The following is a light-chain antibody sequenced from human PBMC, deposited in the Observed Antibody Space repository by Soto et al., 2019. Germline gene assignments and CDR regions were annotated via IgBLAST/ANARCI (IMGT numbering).Light chain of an antibody. J-gene: IGKJ5*01. CDR2: YAS. Sequence: EIVMTQSPATLSVSPGERATLSCRASQSISNNLAWYQQKPGQAPRLLIYYASTRATGVTARFSGSGSGTDFTLTISSLQSEDFAVYYCQQYHNWPPVTFGQGTRLEIK. CDR1: QSISNN. V-gene: IGKV3-15*01. CDR3: QQYHNWPPVT.